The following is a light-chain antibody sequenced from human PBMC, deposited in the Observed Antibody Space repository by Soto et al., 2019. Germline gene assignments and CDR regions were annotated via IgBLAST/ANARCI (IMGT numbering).Light chain of an antibody. CDR1: QSIRNY. Sequence: DIQMTQSPSSLSASVGDRVTITCQASQSIRNYLNWYQQKPGKAPKLLIYAASSLQSGVPSRFSGSGSGTDFTLTFSSLQPEDFATYYFQQSYSAPYTFGQGTKLEIK. J-gene: IGKJ2*01. V-gene: IGKV1-39*01. CDR3: QQSYSAPYT. CDR2: AAS.